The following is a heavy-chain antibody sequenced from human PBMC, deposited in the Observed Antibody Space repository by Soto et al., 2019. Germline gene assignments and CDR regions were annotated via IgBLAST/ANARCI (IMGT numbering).Heavy chain of an antibody. D-gene: IGHD3-10*01. CDR1: GFTFSKTW. J-gene: IGHJ4*02. CDR3: TTDTVFGL. V-gene: IGHV3-15*07. CDR2: IKSIPDGGTA. Sequence: GGSLRLSCAASGFTFSKTWMHWVRQAPGKGPEWVGRIKSIPDGGTADYAAPLKGRFTISRDDSRDTLFLQMNSLKTEDTAVYYCTTDTVFGLWGQGTLVTVSS.